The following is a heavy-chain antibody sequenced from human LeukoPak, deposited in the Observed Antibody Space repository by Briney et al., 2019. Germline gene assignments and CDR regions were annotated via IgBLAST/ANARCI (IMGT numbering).Heavy chain of an antibody. CDR1: GFTFSSYC. D-gene: IGHD6-13*01. V-gene: IGHV3-30*18. Sequence: GGSLRLSCAASGFTFSSYCMHWVRQAPGKGLEWVAVISYDGSNKYYADSVKGRFTISRDNSKNTLYLQMNSLRTEDTAVYYCAKGVSSSWSNDAFDIWGQGTMVTVSS. J-gene: IGHJ3*02. CDR2: ISYDGSNK. CDR3: AKGVSSSWSNDAFDI.